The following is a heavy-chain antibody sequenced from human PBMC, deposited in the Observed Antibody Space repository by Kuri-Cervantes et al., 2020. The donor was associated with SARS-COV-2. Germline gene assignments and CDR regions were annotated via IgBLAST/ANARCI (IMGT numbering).Heavy chain of an antibody. CDR3: ARRESSRAFDY. CDR2: INHSGST. V-gene: IGHV4-38-2*01. Sequence: ESLKISCAVSGYSISSGYYWGWIRQPPGKGLEWIGEINHSGSTYYNPSLKSRVTISVDTSKNQFSLKLSSVTAADTAVYYCARRESSRAFDYWGQGTLVTVSS. D-gene: IGHD6-6*01. CDR1: GYSISSGYY. J-gene: IGHJ4*02.